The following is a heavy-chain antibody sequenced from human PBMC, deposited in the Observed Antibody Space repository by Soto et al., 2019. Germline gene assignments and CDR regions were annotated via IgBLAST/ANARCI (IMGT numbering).Heavy chain of an antibody. CDR2: LSRGGGTT. D-gene: IGHD1-20*01. CDR3: AKDGQYITDVFDA. CDR1: GFTFSSHG. Sequence: EAQLLESGGDWAQPGGSLRLSCAASGFTFSSHGMSWVRQAPWKGLEWIAGLSRGGGTTYYADPVKGRFTISRDNSKNTLDVIMNSLKVDDTALYYCAKDGQYITDVFDAWGQGTMVTVSS. V-gene: IGHV3-23*01. J-gene: IGHJ3*01.